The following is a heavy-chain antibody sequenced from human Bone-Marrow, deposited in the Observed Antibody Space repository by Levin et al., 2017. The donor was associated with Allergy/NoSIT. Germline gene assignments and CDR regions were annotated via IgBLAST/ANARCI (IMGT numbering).Heavy chain of an antibody. CDR3: ATVEVGAD. D-gene: IGHD4/OR15-4a*01. Sequence: LSLTCAASGFPFRNYWMSWVRQAPGKGLEWVAEITPDGSDKYYEGSVKGRFTISRDNAKNSLYLQMNSLRTEDTAVYFCATVEVGADWGQGTLVTVSS. J-gene: IGHJ4*02. CDR2: ITPDGSDK. V-gene: IGHV3-7*02. CDR1: GFPFRNYW.